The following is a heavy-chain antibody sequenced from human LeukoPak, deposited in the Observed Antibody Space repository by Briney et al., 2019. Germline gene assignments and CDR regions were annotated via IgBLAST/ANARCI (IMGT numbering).Heavy chain of an antibody. CDR3: ARDVSEIAVAGTGDY. J-gene: IGHJ4*02. V-gene: IGHV3-33*01. CDR1: EFTFSSYG. CDR2: IWYDGSNK. Sequence: PGGSLRLSCAASEFTFSSYGMHWVRQAPGKGLEWVAVIWYDGSNKYYADSVKGRFTISRDNSKNTLYLQMNSLRAEDTAVYYCARDVSEIAVAGTGDYWGQGTLVTVSS. D-gene: IGHD6-19*01.